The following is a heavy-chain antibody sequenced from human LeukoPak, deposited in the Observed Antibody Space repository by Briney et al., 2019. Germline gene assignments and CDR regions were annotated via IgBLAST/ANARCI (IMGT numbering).Heavy chain of an antibody. V-gene: IGHV4-34*01. CDR2: INHSGST. CDR1: GGSFSGYC. CDR3: ARLVVVPAAVTSYYFDY. Sequence: PSETLSLTCAVYGGSFSGYCWSWIRQPPGKGLEWIGEINHSGSTNYNPSLKSRVTISVDTSKNQFSLKLSSVTAADTAAYYCARLVVVPAAVTSYYFDYWGQGTLVTVSS. J-gene: IGHJ4*02. D-gene: IGHD2-2*01.